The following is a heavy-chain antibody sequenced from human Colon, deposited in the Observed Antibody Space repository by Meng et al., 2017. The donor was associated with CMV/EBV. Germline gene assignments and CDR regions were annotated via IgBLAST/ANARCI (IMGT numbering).Heavy chain of an antibody. CDR2: IYGGDT. D-gene: IGHD2-15*01. V-gene: IGHV5-51*01. J-gene: IGHJ4*02. CDR3: VRLHCNGGFGMCALDY. CDR1: GYYFIDRW. Sequence: GESLKISCKGVGYYFIDRWIGWVRQVPGKGLEWVAIIYGGDTRYSQSFQGLVTISADNSINTAYLYWSSLKASDTAMYFCVRLHCNGGFGMCALDYWGQGTLVTVSS.